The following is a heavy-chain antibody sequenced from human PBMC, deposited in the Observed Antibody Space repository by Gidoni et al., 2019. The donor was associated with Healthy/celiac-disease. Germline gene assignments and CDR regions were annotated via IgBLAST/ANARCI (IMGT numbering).Heavy chain of an antibody. Sequence: EVQLVESGGGVVRPGGSLRLSCAASGFTFDDSGLSWVRQAPGKGLEWVSGINWNGGSTGYADSVKGRFTISRDNAKNSLYLQMNSLRAEDTALYHCARETSDYVWGSYRPPDWYFDLWGRGTLVTVSS. J-gene: IGHJ2*01. CDR3: ARETSDYVWGSYRPPDWYFDL. CDR1: GFTFDDSG. D-gene: IGHD3-16*02. CDR2: INWNGGST. V-gene: IGHV3-20*01.